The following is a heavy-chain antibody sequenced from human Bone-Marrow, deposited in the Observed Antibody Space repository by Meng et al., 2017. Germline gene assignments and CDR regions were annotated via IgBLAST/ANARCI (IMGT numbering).Heavy chain of an antibody. J-gene: IGHJ4*02. CDR1: GGSISSGGYY. CDR2: IYYSGST. Sequence: QVQLEGSGPVMEKPSQTLSLTCTGSGGSISSGGYYWSWIRQHPGKGLEWIGYIYYSGSTYYNPSLKSLVTISVDTSKNQFSLKLSSVTAADTAVYYCARWAPSSRTFDYWGQGTLVTVSS. D-gene: IGHD6-13*01. CDR3: ARWAPSSRTFDY. V-gene: IGHV4-31*01.